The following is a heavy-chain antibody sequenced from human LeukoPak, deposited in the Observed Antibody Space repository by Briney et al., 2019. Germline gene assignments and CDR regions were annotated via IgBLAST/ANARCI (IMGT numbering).Heavy chain of an antibody. CDR1: GGSISSYY. V-gene: IGHV4-59*01. J-gene: IGHJ5*02. CDR2: IYYSGGT. Sequence: SETLSLTCTVSGGSISSYYWSWIRQPPGKGLEWIGYIYYSGGTNYNPSLKSRVTISVDTSKNQFSLKLSSVTAADTAVYYCARDISSSWYVEYVRGSGWFDPWGQGTLVTVSS. D-gene: IGHD6-13*01. CDR3: ARDISSSWYVEYVRGSGWFDP.